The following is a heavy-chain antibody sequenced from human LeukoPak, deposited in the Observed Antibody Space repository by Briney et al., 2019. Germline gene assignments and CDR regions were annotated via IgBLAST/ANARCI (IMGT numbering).Heavy chain of an antibody. CDR3: TREAGATDY. CDR2: IYSDAST. CDR1: RFTVSRSY. J-gene: IGHJ4*02. V-gene: IGHV3-66*01. D-gene: IGHD1-26*01. Sequence: GGALRLSCAVSRFTVSRSYMSWVRQAPGKGLEWVSIIYSDASTYYADSVKGRFSISRDNSKNILYLQMNSLRAEDTALYYCTREAGATDYWGQGTLVTVSS.